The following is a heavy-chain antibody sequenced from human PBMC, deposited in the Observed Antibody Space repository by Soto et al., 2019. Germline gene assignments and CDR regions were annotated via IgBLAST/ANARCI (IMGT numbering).Heavy chain of an antibody. V-gene: IGHV1-2*02. J-gene: IGHJ1*01. D-gene: IGHD6-13*01. CDR2: INPYRGGT. Sequence: ASVKVSCKASGYTFTGYYLPWVRQAPGQGLEWLGWINPYRGGTNSAQSFQGRVSMTSDTSIRTAYMELSRLRYDDTAVYYCARVPDGYTSSWYNFQHWGQGTLVTVSS. CDR3: ARVPDGYTSSWYNFQH. CDR1: GYTFTGYY.